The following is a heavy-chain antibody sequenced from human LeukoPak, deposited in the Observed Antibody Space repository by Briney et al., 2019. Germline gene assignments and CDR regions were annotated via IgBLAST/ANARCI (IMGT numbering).Heavy chain of an antibody. CDR3: AMTMKYCSGGTCQEAFEI. J-gene: IGHJ3*02. V-gene: IGHV3-23*01. CDR2: ISGSGGRT. D-gene: IGHD2-15*01. CDR1: GFTFSTHA. Sequence: GGSLRLSCAASGFTFSTHAMSWVRQAPGKGVEWVSAISGSGGRTYHADSVKGRFTISRDNSKNTLFLQMNSLRAEDTAIYYCAMTMKYCSGGTCQEAFEIWGQGTMVTVSS.